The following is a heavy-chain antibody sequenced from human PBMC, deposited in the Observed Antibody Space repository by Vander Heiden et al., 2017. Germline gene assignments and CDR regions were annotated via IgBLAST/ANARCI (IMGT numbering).Heavy chain of an antibody. V-gene: IGHV3-48*02. CDR1: GFTFSSYG. CDR2: ISSSSSTI. D-gene: IGHD2-15*01. J-gene: IGHJ6*02. CDR3: ARDASLVLLDPYYYYYGMDV. Sequence: EVQLVESGGGLVQPGGSLRLSCAASGFTFSSYGMNWVRQAPGKGLEWVSYISSSSSTIYYADSVKGRFTISRDNAKNSLYLQMNSLRDEDTAVYYCARDASLVLLDPYYYYYGMDVWGQGTTVTVSS.